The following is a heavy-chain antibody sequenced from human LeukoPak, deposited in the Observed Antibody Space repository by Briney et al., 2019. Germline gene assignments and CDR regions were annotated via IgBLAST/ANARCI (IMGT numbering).Heavy chain of an antibody. CDR2: IYSGGST. D-gene: IGHD7-27*01. Sequence: PGGSLRLSCAASGFTVSNNYMNWVRQAPGKGLEWVSVIYSGGSTYYADSMKGRFTISRDKSKNTVYLQMNSLRPEDTAVYYCARVLGMDPPYYYYYYMDVWGRGTTVTVSS. CDR3: ARVLGMDPPYYYYYYMDV. J-gene: IGHJ6*03. V-gene: IGHV3-66*02. CDR1: GFTVSNNY.